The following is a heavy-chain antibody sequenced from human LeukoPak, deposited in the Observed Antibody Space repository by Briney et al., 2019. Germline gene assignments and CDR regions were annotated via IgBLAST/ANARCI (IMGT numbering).Heavy chain of an antibody. CDR1: GGSFSGYY. V-gene: IGHV4-34*01. CDR2: INHSGST. J-gene: IGHJ5*02. D-gene: IGHD3-3*01. Sequence: SETLSLTCAVYGGSFSGYYWSWIRQPPGKGLEWIGEINHSGSTNYNPSLKSRVTISVDTSKNQFSLKLSSVTAADTAVYYCARKLRLYNWSDPWGQGTLVTVSS. CDR3: ARKLRLYNWSDP.